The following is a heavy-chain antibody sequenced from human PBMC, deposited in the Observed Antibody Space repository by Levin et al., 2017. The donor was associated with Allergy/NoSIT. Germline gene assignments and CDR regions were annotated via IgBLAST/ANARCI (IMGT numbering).Heavy chain of an antibody. CDR2: IYYTGST. Sequence: SETLFLTCTVSGGSISSSSYYWGWIRQPPGKGLEWIGSIYYTGSTYYNPSLKSRVTISVDTSKNQFSLRLNSVTAADTALYYCARLSGMVVIATPDRYYFDYWGQGTLVTVSS. V-gene: IGHV4-39*01. CDR3: ARLSGMVVIATPDRYYFDY. J-gene: IGHJ4*02. D-gene: IGHD2-21*01. CDR1: GGSISSSSYY.